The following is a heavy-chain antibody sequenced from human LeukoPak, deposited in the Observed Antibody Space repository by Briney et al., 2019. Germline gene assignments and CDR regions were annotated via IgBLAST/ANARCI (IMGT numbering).Heavy chain of an antibody. V-gene: IGHV3-23*01. Sequence: GGSLRLSCAASGFTFSSYAMSWVRQAPGKGLEWVSGISGSGGSTYYADSVKGRFTISRDNSKNTLYLQTTSLRAEDTAVYYCAKDQVWIVVGSFDYWGQGTLVTVSS. CDR3: AKDQVWIVVGSFDY. CDR2: ISGSGGST. CDR1: GFTFSSYA. D-gene: IGHD3-22*01. J-gene: IGHJ4*02.